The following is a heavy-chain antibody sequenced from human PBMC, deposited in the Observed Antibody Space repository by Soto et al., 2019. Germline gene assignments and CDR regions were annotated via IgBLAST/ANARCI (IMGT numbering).Heavy chain of an antibody. J-gene: IGHJ4*02. Sequence: QVQLQESGPGLVKPSETLSLTCTVSGGSISGYYWSSIRRPPGRGLEWIAYIHYSGSTNYNPSLRSRVTISVDTSKNQLSLKVSSVTAADTAVYYCARDLGSGGGFDYWGQGTLVTVSS. D-gene: IGHD3-16*01. V-gene: IGHV4-59*01. CDR2: IHYSGST. CDR1: GGSISGYY. CDR3: ARDLGSGGGFDY.